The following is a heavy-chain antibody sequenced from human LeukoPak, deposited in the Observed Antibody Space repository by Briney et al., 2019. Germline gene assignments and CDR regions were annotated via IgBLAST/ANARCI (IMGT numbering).Heavy chain of an antibody. V-gene: IGHV3-21*04. J-gene: IGHJ4*02. CDR3: VEGGAARFDY. CDR2: ITRSSIYT. Sequence: GGSLRLSCAGSGFTFSSYSMTWVRQAPGKGLEWVSSITRSSIYTYYADSVKGRFTISRDNAKKSLYLQMNSLRAEDTAVYYCVEGGAARFDYWGQGTLVAVSS. CDR1: GFTFSSYS. D-gene: IGHD5-18*01.